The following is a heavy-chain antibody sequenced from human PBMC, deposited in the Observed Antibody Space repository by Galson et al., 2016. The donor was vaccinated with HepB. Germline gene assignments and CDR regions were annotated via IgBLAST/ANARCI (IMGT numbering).Heavy chain of an antibody. CDR1: GFTIGDYA. CDR2: VRSKAFGGTT. V-gene: IGHV3-49*03. D-gene: IGHD2-2*01. J-gene: IGHJ6*02. Sequence: SLRLSCAASGFTIGDYAMSWFRQAPGKGPEWVGFVRSKAFGGTTEYAASVKGRFTISRDDSRSIAYLQMNSLKTEDTGVYYCSSPLYATSPRTMDVWGQGTTVTVS. CDR3: SSPLYATSPRTMDV.